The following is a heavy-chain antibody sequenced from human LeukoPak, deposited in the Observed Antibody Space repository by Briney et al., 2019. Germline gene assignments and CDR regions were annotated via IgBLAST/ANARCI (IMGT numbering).Heavy chain of an antibody. V-gene: IGHV4-34*01. Sequence: SETLSLTCAVYGGSFSGYYWSWIRQPPGKGLERIGEINHSGSTNYNPSLKSRVTISVDTSKNQFSLKLSSVTAADTAVYYCARGHGARWVWWGQGTLVTVSS. J-gene: IGHJ4*02. CDR3: ARGHGARWVW. CDR2: INHSGST. D-gene: IGHD6-13*01. CDR1: GGSFSGYY.